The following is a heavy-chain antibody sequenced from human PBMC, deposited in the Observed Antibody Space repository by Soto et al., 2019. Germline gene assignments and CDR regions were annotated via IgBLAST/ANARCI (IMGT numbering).Heavy chain of an antibody. CDR2: INHSGST. J-gene: IGHJ4*02. Sequence: SETLSLTCAVYGGSFSGYYWSWIRQPPGKGLEWIGEINHSGSTNYNPSLKSRVTISVDTSKNQFSLKLSSVTAADTAVYYCARSSRILWFGEPYFDYWGQGTLVTVSS. V-gene: IGHV4-34*01. CDR3: ARSSRILWFGEPYFDY. CDR1: GGSFSGYY. D-gene: IGHD3-10*01.